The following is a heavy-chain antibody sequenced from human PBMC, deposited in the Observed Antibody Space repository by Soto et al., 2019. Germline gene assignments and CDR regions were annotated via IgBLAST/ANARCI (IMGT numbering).Heavy chain of an antibody. CDR2: MNHDGIT. D-gene: IGHD3-10*01. V-gene: IGHV4-34*01. CDR1: GGSFTGYY. CDR3: ARGDAYLREVTFYYRGMDV. Sequence: QVQLRRWGAGLLKPSETLSLTCGVYGGSFTGYYWTWIRQPPGERLEWIGEMNHDGITNYNPSLKSLVARALDSSKNQFSLRLSSVTAADTAVYFCARGDAYLREVTFYYRGMDVWGLGTTVTVSS. J-gene: IGHJ6*02.